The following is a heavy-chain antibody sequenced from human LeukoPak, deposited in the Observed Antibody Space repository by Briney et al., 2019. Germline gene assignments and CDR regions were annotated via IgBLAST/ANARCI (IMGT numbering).Heavy chain of an antibody. CDR3: AKEGTARISTWYDN. J-gene: IGHJ4*02. Sequence: GGSLRLSCARAGFTLSNYGMHCVRHAPDRGLEWVAVITYEGETTYYADSVKSRLTISRDNSSNTMFMQMDSLRPEDTAVYYCAKEGTARISTWYDNGGQGTLVTVSS. V-gene: IGHV3-30*18. D-gene: IGHD6-13*01. CDR1: GFTLSNYG. CDR2: ITYEGETT.